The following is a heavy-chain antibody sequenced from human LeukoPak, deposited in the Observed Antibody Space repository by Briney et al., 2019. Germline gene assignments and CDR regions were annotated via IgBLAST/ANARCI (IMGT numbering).Heavy chain of an antibody. CDR2: IYHTGST. Sequence: SETLFLTCTVSGYSISSGYYWGWIRQPPGKGLEWIGTIYHTGSTYYNPSLKSRVTISVDTSKNQFSLKLSSVTAADTAVYYCARDGHSGYVSNWFDPWGQGTLVTVSS. CDR1: GYSISSGYY. D-gene: IGHD5-12*01. J-gene: IGHJ5*02. CDR3: ARDGHSGYVSNWFDP. V-gene: IGHV4-38-2*02.